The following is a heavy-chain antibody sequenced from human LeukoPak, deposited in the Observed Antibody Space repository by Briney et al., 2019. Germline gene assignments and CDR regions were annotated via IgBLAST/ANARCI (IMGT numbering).Heavy chain of an antibody. D-gene: IGHD3-16*01. CDR3: ARINYEGDS. CDR2: INNDGSYA. Sequence: GGSLRLSCVASGFTFSSYWLHWVRQAPGKGLVWVSHINNDGSYATYAESVKGRFTISRDNAKNTLFLQMNSPRAEDTAVYYCARINYEGDSWGQGTLVTVSS. J-gene: IGHJ4*02. CDR1: GFTFSSYW. V-gene: IGHV3-74*01.